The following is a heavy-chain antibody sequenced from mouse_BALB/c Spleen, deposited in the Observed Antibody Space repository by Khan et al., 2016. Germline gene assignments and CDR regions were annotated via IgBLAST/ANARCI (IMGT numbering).Heavy chain of an antibody. CDR3: TRDSSGAMAY. D-gene: IGHD3-1*01. CDR2: ISSGGNYT. CDR1: GFTFSSYT. Sequence: EVELVESGGGLVKPGGSLKLSCAASGFTFSSYTMSWVRQTPEKRLEWVATISSGGNYTYYPDTVKGRFTISRDNAKNTLYLQMSSLKSEDTAMYYCTRDSSGAMAYWGQGTLVTVSA. J-gene: IGHJ3*01. V-gene: IGHV5-6-4*01.